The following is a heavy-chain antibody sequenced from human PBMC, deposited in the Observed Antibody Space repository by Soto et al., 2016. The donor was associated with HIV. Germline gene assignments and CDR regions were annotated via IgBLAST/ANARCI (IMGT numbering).Heavy chain of an antibody. CDR3: AKWGYCSGGTCSKASPFDS. Sequence: EVQLLESGGGLVQSGGSLRLSCAASGFTFSNYAMHWVRQAPGKGLEWVSAISGSGRTTYYAGSVKGRFTVSRDNFKNTLYLQMNSLRAEDTAVYYCAKWGYCSGGTCSKASPFDSWGQGTLVTVSS. V-gene: IGHV3-23*01. CDR2: ISGSGRTT. J-gene: IGHJ4*02. D-gene: IGHD2-15*01. CDR1: GFTFSNYA.